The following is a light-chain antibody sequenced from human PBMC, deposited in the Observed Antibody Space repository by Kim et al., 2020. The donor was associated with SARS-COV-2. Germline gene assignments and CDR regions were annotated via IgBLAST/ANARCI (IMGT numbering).Light chain of an antibody. V-gene: IGLV2-14*03. J-gene: IGLJ3*02. CDR3: SSYTSSRTWV. CDR2: NVN. CDR1: IRDIGTENY. Sequence: QSALTQPASVSGSPGQSISISCTGTIRDIGTENYVSWYQQHPGRALKLIIYNVNIRPSGISNRVSASKSGDTASLTISGLQADDEADYYCSSYTSSRTWVFGGGTQLTVL.